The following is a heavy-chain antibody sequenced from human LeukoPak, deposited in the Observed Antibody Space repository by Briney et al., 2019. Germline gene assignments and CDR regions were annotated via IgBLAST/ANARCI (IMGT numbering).Heavy chain of an antibody. D-gene: IGHD4-11*01. V-gene: IGHV3-74*01. CDR2: INSDGTTT. J-gene: IGHJ5*02. CDR3: AREQSGNWFDP. Sequence: GGSQRLSCAASGFTFSTYWMYWVRQAPGKGLVWVSRINSDGTTTYYADSVKGRFTISRDNAKNTLYLQMNSLRAEDTAVYYCAREQSGNWFDPWGQGTLVTVSS. CDR1: GFTFSTYW.